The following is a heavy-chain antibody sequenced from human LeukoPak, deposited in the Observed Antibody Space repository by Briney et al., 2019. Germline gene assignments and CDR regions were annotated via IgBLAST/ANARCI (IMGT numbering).Heavy chain of an antibody. CDR3: ANGRYSSRSFDY. Sequence: GGSLRLSCEASGFTFRSYAMTWVRQALGKGLEWVSAISGDASYTYYADSVKGRFTISRDNSQKMLYLQMSSLRAEDTAVYYCANGRYSSRSFDYWGQGTLVNVSS. V-gene: IGHV3-23*01. CDR2: ISGDASYT. D-gene: IGHD6-19*01. J-gene: IGHJ4*02. CDR1: GFTFRSYA.